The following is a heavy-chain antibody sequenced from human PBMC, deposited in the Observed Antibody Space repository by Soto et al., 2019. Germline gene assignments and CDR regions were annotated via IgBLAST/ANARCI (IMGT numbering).Heavy chain of an antibody. CDR1: GYTFTSYG. CDR3: ARGTAAAGHYYYYGMDV. J-gene: IGHJ6*02. V-gene: IGHV1-18*01. CDR2: ISAYNGNT. Sequence: QVQLVQSGAEVKKPGASVKVSCKASGYTFTSYGISWVRQAPGQGLEWMGWISAYNGNTNYAQKLKGRVTMTTDTSTSTAYMELRSLRSDDTAVYYCARGTAAAGHYYYYGMDVWGQGTTVTVSS. D-gene: IGHD6-13*01.